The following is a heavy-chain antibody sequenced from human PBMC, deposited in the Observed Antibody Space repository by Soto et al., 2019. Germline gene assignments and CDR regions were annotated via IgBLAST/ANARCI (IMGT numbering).Heavy chain of an antibody. Sequence: ASVKVSCKASGYTFTSYGISWVRQAPGQGLEWMGWISAYNGNTNYAQKLQGRVTMTTDTSTGTAYMELRSLRSDDTAVYYCARTGEVRYYYGMDVWGQGTTVTVSS. V-gene: IGHV1-18*01. D-gene: IGHD1-26*01. J-gene: IGHJ6*02. CDR3: ARTGEVRYYYGMDV. CDR2: ISAYNGNT. CDR1: GYTFTSYG.